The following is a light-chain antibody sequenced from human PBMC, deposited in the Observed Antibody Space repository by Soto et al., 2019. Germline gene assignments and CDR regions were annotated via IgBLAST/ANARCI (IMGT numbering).Light chain of an antibody. J-gene: IGLJ1*01. V-gene: IGLV1-51*01. CDR2: DDH. CDR1: SSNIGVNS. Sequence: QSVLTQPPSVSAAPGQKVTMSCSGSSSNIGVNSVSWYHQLPGPAPKLLMYDDHKRPSGIPDRFSGSKSGTSATLGITGFQTGDEADYYCGSWDSSLSAYVFGTGTKVTVL. CDR3: GSWDSSLSAYV.